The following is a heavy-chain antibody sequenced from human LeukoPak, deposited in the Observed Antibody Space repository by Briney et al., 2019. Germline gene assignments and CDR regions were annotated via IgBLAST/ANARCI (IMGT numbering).Heavy chain of an antibody. CDR2: INHSGST. CDR1: GGSFSGYY. J-gene: IGHJ4*02. V-gene: IGHV4-34*01. CDR3: ARGYYYDSSGYYLDY. D-gene: IGHD3-22*01. Sequence: SETLSLTCAVYGGSFSGYYWSWIRQPPGKGLEWIEEINHSGSTNYNPSLKSRVTISVDTSKNQFSLKLSSVTAADTAVYYCARGYYYDSSGYYLDYWGQGTLVTVSS.